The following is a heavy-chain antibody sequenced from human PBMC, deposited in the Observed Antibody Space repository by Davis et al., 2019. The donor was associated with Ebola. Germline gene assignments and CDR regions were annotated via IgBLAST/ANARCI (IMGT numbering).Heavy chain of an antibody. CDR1: GGSISSYY. CDR3: ARDNTVGRYYGPGNYYYYMDV. D-gene: IGHD3-10*01. CDR2: IYYSGST. Sequence: PSETLSLTCTVSGGSISSYYWSWIRQPPGKGLEWIGYIYYSGSTNYNPSLKSRVTISVDTSKNQFSLKLSSVTAADTAVYYCARDNTVGRYYGPGNYYYYMDVWGKGTTVTVSS. V-gene: IGHV4-59*01. J-gene: IGHJ6*03.